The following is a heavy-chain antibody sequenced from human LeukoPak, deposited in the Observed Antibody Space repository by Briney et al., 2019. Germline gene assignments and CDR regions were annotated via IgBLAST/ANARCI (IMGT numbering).Heavy chain of an antibody. CDR2: ISGSTNYI. CDR3: ARTYYYGSESNDY. D-gene: IGHD3-10*01. Sequence: GGSLRLSCAASGFAFSSYTMNWVRQAPGKGLEWVSSISGSTNYIYFADSVKGRFTISRDNAKNSLYLQMNSLRAEDTAVYYCARTYYYGSESNDYWGQGTLVTVSS. J-gene: IGHJ4*02. V-gene: IGHV3-21*01. CDR1: GFAFSSYT.